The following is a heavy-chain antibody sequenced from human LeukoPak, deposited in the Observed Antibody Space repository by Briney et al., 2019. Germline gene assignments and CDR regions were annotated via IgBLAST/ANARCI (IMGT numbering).Heavy chain of an antibody. CDR3: ARDEGIAAQFDY. D-gene: IGHD6-6*01. Sequence: SETLSLTCTVSHDSFISYYWNWIRQPPGKGLEWIGYIYSSGNTDYNPALKSRVTMSMDTSRNQFSLKLRSVTAADTAIYYCARDEGIAAQFDYWGQGALVTVSS. CDR2: IYSSGNT. CDR1: HDSFISYY. J-gene: IGHJ4*02. V-gene: IGHV4-59*01.